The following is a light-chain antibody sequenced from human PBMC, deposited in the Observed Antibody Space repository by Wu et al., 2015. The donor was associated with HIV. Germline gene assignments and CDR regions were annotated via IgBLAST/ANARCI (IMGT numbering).Light chain of an antibody. V-gene: IGKV3-11*01. CDR3: QHRSDWPT. CDR2: DAS. Sequence: EIVLTQSPATLSLSSGETATLSCRASRSVSGTLAWYQQKPGQALRLLIYDASSRATGVPARFSGSGSFTDFTLTISSLEPEDFGVYYCQHRSDWPTFGQGTKVEIQ. J-gene: IGKJ1*01. CDR1: RSVSGT.